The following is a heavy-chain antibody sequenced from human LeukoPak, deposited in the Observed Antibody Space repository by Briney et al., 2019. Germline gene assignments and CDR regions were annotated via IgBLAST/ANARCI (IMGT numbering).Heavy chain of an antibody. Sequence: SETLSLTCTVSGGSIISSSYYWDWFSQPPGKGLDWIGSFYYSGSTYYNPSLKSRVTISVDTSKNQFSLKLSSVTAADTAVYYCARRNRAAAGVDYWGQGTLVTVSS. D-gene: IGHD6-13*01. CDR2: FYYSGST. CDR3: ARRNRAAAGVDY. V-gene: IGHV4-39*01. J-gene: IGHJ4*02. CDR1: GGSIISSSYY.